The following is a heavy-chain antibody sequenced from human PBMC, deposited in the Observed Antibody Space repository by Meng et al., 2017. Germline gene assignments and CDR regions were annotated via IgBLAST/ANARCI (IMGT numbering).Heavy chain of an antibody. Sequence: SCAASGFTVSSNYMSWVRQAPGKGLEWVSVIYSGGSTYYADSVKGRFTISRDNSKNTLYLQMNSLRAEDTAVYYCAREGYYYDSSGYYAPSDYWGQGTLVTVSS. CDR2: IYSGGST. CDR1: GFTVSSNY. D-gene: IGHD3-22*01. CDR3: AREGYYYDSSGYYAPSDY. V-gene: IGHV3-66*02. J-gene: IGHJ4*02.